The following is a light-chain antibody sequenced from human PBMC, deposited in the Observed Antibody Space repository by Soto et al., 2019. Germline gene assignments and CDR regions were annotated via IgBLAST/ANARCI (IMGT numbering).Light chain of an antibody. J-gene: IGLJ1*01. CDR2: EAS. V-gene: IGLV2-23*01. CDR3: SSYAGSSTFYV. CDR1: NTDFANNNL. Sequence: QSVLTQPASVSESPGQSLTISCTGNNTDFANNNLVSWFQQHPGRAPKLLIYEASRRSSGVSKRFSGSQSGNTASLTISGLEAEDEAIYYCSSYAGSSTFYVFGTGTKVTVL.